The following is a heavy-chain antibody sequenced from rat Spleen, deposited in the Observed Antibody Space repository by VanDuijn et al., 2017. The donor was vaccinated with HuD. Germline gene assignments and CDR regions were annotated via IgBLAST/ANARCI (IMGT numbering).Heavy chain of an antibody. CDR1: GYSITSGYG. D-gene: IGHD4-3*01. CDR2: INSAGST. V-gene: IGHV3-3*01. Sequence: EVQLQESGPGLVKPSQSLSLTCSVTGYSITSGYGWNWIRKFPGNKLEWMGYINSAGSTNYNPPLKSRISITRDTSKNQFFLQLNSVTTEDTATYYCARKAIRGFDNWGQGVMVTVSS. J-gene: IGHJ2*01. CDR3: ARKAIRGFDN.